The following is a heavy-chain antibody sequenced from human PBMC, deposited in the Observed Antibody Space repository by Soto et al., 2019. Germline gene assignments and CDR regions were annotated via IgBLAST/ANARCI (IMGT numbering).Heavy chain of an antibody. V-gene: IGHV3-23*01. CDR2: SSDRRTGNT. CDR3: TTWLTARFDY. D-gene: IGHD2-21*02. J-gene: IGHJ4*02. CDR1: GVTFSSYT. Sequence: GGSLRLSCAASGVTFSSYTLNWVRRAPGKGLEWVATSSDRRTGNTHYSDSVRGRFTLSRDYSRNILFLQMDSLRADDTALYYCTTWLTARFDYWGRGTQVTVSS.